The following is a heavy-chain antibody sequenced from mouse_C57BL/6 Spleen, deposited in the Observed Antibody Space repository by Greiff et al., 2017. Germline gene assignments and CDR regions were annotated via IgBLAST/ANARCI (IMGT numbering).Heavy chain of an antibody. CDR2: INPNNGGT. CDR3: ARNPGRGDWYFDV. V-gene: IGHV1-22*01. J-gene: IGHJ1*03. D-gene: IGHD3-3*01. Sequence: VQLQQSGPELVEPGASVKMSCKASGYTFTDYNMHWVKQSHGKSLEWIGYINPNNGGTSYNQKFKGKATLTVNKSSSTAYMELRSLTSEDSAVYYCARNPGRGDWYFDVWGTGTTVTVSS. CDR1: GYTFTDYN.